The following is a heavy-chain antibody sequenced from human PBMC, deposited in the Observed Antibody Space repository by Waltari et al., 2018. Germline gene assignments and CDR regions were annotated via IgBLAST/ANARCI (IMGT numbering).Heavy chain of an antibody. Sequence: QVQLVQSGPEVKQPGASVKVSCEASGYIFTDYDINWVRQAPGQGFEWMVWMNPNSGNTGYAQKFQGRVTMTMNTPTSRAYIELRDLRSDDTAVYYCTRRREFFGPDYWGQGSLVTVSA. CDR1: GYIFTDYD. CDR3: TRRREFFGPDY. J-gene: IGHJ4*02. CDR2: MNPNSGNT. D-gene: IGHD3-3*01. V-gene: IGHV1-8*01.